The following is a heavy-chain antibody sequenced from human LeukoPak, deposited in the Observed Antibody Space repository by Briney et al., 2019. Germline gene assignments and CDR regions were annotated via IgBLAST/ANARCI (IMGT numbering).Heavy chain of an antibody. J-gene: IGHJ3*02. V-gene: IGHV1-69*01. CDR3: ASTLLRFLEWLRSDAFDI. Sequence: ASVKVSCKASGGTFSSYAISWVRQAPGQGLEWMGGIIPIFGTANYAQKFQGRVTITADESTSTAYMEVSSLRSEDTAVYYCASTLLRFLEWLRSDAFDIWGQGTMVTVSS. CDR2: IIPIFGTA. D-gene: IGHD3-3*01. CDR1: GGTFSSYA.